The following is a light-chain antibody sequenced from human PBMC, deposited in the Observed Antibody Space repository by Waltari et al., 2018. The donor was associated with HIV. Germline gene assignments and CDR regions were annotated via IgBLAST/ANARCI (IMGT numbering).Light chain of an antibody. Sequence: QSVLTQPPSVSGAPGQRVTISCTGSSPHIRADYHVHWYQQLPGTAPKPLIYGYNNRPSGVPDRFSGSKSGTSASLAITGLQAEDEADYYCHSYDSSLDGWVFGGGTKLTVL. CDR3: HSYDSSLDGWV. CDR1: SPHIRADYH. J-gene: IGLJ3*02. CDR2: GYN. V-gene: IGLV1-40*01.